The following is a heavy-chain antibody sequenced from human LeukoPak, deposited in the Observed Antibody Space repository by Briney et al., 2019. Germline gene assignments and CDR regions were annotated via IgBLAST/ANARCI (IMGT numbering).Heavy chain of an antibody. J-gene: IGHJ5*02. CDR3: ARAGGYCSSTSCRYNWFDP. V-gene: IGHV3-7*01. Sequence: GGSLRLSCAASGFTFSSYSMNWVRQAPGKGLEWVANIKQDGSEKYYVDSVKGRFTISRDNAKNSLYLQMNSLRAEDTAVYYCARAGGYCSSTSCRYNWFDPWGQGTLVTVSS. D-gene: IGHD2-2*03. CDR1: GFTFSSYS. CDR2: IKQDGSEK.